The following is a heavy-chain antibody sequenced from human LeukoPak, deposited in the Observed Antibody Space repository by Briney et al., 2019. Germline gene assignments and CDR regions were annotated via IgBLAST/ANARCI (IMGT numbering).Heavy chain of an antibody. CDR1: GFTFSSYG. CDR3: ARDRGPRTGFMVREAYDY. J-gene: IGHJ4*02. CDR2: IWYDGSNK. V-gene: IGHV3-33*01. Sequence: GGSLRLSCAASGFTFSSYGMHWVRQAPGKGLEWVAVIWYDGSNKYYADSVKGRFSISRDNAKNTLYLQMSSLRAEDTAVYYCARDRGPRTGFMVREAYDYWGQGTLVTVSS. D-gene: IGHD3-10*01.